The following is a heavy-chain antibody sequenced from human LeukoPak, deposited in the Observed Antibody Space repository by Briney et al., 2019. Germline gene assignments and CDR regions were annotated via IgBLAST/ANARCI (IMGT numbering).Heavy chain of an antibody. Sequence: SETLSLTCAVYGGSFSGYYWSWIRQPPGKGLEWIGEINHSGSTNYNPSLKSRVTTSVDTSKNQFSLKLSSVTAADTAVYYCARTGDSSGYYSPFDYWGQGTLVTVSS. CDR1: GGSFSGYY. D-gene: IGHD3-22*01. V-gene: IGHV4-34*01. CDR2: INHSGST. CDR3: ARTGDSSGYYSPFDY. J-gene: IGHJ4*02.